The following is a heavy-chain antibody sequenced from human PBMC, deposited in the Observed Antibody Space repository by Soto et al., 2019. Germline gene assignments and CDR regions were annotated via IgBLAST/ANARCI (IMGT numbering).Heavy chain of an antibody. CDR3: ARERYSYGHPLGYYGMDV. Sequence: QVQLVQSGAEVKKPGSSVKVSCKASGGTFRSYAISWVRQAPGQGLEWMGGTIPIFGTANYAQKFQGRVTITADESTSTAYMELSSLRSEDTAVYYCARERYSYGHPLGYYGMDVWGQGTTVTVSS. V-gene: IGHV1-69*12. J-gene: IGHJ6*02. D-gene: IGHD5-18*01. CDR2: TIPIFGTA. CDR1: GGTFRSYA.